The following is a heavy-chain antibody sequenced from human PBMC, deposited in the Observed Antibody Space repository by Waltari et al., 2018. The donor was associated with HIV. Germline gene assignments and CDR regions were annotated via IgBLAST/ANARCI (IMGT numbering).Heavy chain of an antibody. D-gene: IGHD3-10*01. Sequence: VQLQESGPGLVKPSGTLSLSFGVSVASISSSDWWTWVRQPPGEGLEWIGEIYYTGITHYKPSLTSRVSISIDKSTNKFSLSLTSVTAADTAVYYCAREGGHAYGGRYFDSWGQGTLVTVSS. CDR2: IYYTGIT. CDR3: AREGGHAYGGRYFDS. V-gene: IGHV4-4*02. CDR1: VASISSSDW. J-gene: IGHJ4*02.